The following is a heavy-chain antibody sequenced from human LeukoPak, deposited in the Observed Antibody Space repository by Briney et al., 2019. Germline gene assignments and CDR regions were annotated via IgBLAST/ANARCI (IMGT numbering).Heavy chain of an antibody. J-gene: IGHJ4*02. CDR3: ARDHWQTPSNFDY. CDR1: GYRLINYG. Sequence: ASVKVSCKASGYRLINYGISWVRQAPGQGLEWMGWIIFYNANINYAQKLQGRVTMTTDTSTSTAYMELRSLRSVDTAVYCCARDHWQTPSNFDYWGQGTLVTVSS. V-gene: IGHV1-18*01. CDR2: IIFYNANI. D-gene: IGHD1-1*01.